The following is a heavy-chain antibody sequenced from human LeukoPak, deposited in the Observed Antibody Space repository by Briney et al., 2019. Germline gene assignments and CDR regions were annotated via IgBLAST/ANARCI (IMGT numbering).Heavy chain of an antibody. CDR3: ATVFGY. CDR1: GFTLSSDW. CDR2: MNQDGSDT. J-gene: IGHJ4*02. V-gene: IGHV3-74*01. Sequence: GGSLTFSGAVSGFTLSSDWMHWVRQAPGKGLEWVSRMNQDGSDTSYADSVKGRFTISRDNAKNTVYLQMNSLRAEDSAVYYCATVFGYWGQGTLVTVSS.